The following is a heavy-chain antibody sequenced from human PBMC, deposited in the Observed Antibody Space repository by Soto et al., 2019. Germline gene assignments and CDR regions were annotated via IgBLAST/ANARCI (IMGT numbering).Heavy chain of an antibody. V-gene: IGHV1-18*01. CDR3: ARGGDYGDYVGSFDY. D-gene: IGHD4-17*01. Sequence: GASVKVSCKASGYTFTSYGISWVRQAPGQGLEWMGWISAYNGNTNYAQKLQGRVTMTTDTSTSTAYMELRSLRSDDTAVYYCARGGDYGDYVGSFDYWGQGTLVTVSS. J-gene: IGHJ4*02. CDR1: GYTFTSYG. CDR2: ISAYNGNT.